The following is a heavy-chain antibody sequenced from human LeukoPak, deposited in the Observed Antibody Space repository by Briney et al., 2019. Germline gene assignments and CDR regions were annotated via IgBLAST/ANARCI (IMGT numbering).Heavy chain of an antibody. V-gene: IGHV4-34*01. J-gene: IGHJ4*02. Sequence: PSETLSLTCAVYGGSFSGYYWNWFRQSPGRGLEWIGQINYSGSTNYNPSLKSRVTISIDTSKNQFSLKLSSVTAADTAVYYCARDLKMGYSSGRYSWGTGSSNDYWGQGTLVTVSS. D-gene: IGHD6-19*01. CDR3: ARDLKMGYSSGRYSWGTGSSNDY. CDR2: INYSGST. CDR1: GGSFSGYY.